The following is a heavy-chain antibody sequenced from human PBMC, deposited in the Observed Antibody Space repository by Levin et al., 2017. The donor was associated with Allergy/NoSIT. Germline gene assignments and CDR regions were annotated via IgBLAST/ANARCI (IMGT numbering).Heavy chain of an antibody. CDR1: GFTFSSYG. D-gene: IGHD3-10*01. CDR2: ISGNGLST. CDR3: AKDVNPGWFYFASY. V-gene: IGHV3-23*01. Sequence: SGGSLRLSCAGSGFTFSSYGMIWVRQGPGKGLEWVSSISGNGLSTFYADSVKGRFTVSRDNSKKTLFLQLNSLRAEDTATYFCAKDVNPGWFYFASYWGQGTVVIVSS. J-gene: IGHJ4*02.